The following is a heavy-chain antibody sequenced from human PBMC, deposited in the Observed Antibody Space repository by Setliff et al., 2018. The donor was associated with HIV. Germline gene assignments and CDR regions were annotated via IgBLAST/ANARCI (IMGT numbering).Heavy chain of an antibody. V-gene: IGHV3-11*01. Sequence: LSLSCAASGFPFSNAWMSWIRQAPGKGLQWVSDISGSGTTIYYADFVKGRFTISSDNSKNTLYLQMNSLRAEDTAVYYCAKAPLTIVATGGEDCWGQGTLVTVSS. CDR3: AKAPLTIVATGGEDC. J-gene: IGHJ4*02. CDR2: ISGSGTTI. D-gene: IGHD6-13*01. CDR1: GFPFSNAW.